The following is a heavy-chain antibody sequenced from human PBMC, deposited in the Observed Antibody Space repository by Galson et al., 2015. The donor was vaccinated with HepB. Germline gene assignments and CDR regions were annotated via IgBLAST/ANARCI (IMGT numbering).Heavy chain of an antibody. CDR3: ARNSYSSSWYYYYYGMDV. J-gene: IGHJ6*02. Sequence: ETLSLTCAVYGGSFSGYYWSWIRQPPGKGLEWIGEINHSGSTNYNPSLKSRVTISVDTSKNQFSLKLSSVTAADTAVYYCARNSYSSSWYYYYYGMDVWGQGTTVTVSS. CDR1: GGSFSGYY. CDR2: INHSGST. V-gene: IGHV4-34*01. D-gene: IGHD6-13*01.